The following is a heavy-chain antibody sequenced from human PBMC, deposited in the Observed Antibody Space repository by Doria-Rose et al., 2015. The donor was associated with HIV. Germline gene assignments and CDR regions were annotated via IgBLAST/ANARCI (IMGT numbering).Heavy chain of an antibody. Sequence: VQLVQSGGGLVGPGGSLRLSCATSGVNFSSHRINWVRQATGKGLEWVYPISSTSAYINYADSVRGRFTISRDNARNSLYLQMDSLRAEDTAIYYCATGVTLDYWGQGTLVTVSS. J-gene: IGHJ4*02. CDR2: ISSTSAYI. CDR3: ATGVTLDY. V-gene: IGHV3-21*01. D-gene: IGHD3-10*01. CDR1: GVNFSSHR.